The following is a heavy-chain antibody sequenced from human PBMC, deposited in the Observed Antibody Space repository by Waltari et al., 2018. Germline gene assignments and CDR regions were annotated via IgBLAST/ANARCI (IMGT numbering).Heavy chain of an antibody. V-gene: IGHV3-33*06. J-gene: IGHJ4*02. Sequence: QVQLVESGGGVVQPGRSLRLSCAASGFTFSSYGMHWVRQAPGKGLEWLAVIWYDGSNKYYADSWKGRFTISRDNSKNTLYLQMNSLRAEDTAVYYCAKDVGVGSSWCLNWGQGTLVTVSS. CDR2: IWYDGSNK. CDR3: AKDVGVGSSWCLN. CDR1: GFTFSSYG. D-gene: IGHD6-13*01.